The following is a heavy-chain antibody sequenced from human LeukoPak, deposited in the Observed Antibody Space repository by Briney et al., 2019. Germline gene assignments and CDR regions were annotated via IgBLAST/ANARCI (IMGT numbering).Heavy chain of an antibody. V-gene: IGHV3-7*04. CDR3: VRGTTVTL. CDR2: IKRDGSER. Sequence: GGSLRLSCEASGFTFSNYWMSWVRQAPGKGLEWVANIKRDGSERDYVEFAKGRYTISRDNANNLLYLQMDSLRGEDTAVYYCVRGTTVTLWGQGTLVTVSS. D-gene: IGHD4-17*01. J-gene: IGHJ4*02. CDR1: GFTFSNYW.